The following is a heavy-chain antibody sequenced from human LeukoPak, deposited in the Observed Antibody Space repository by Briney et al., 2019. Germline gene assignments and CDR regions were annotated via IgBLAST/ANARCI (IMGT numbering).Heavy chain of an antibody. CDR3: TRRYGDHSGWAGYHDS. CDR2: IRSDGSST. CDR1: GFSFSDYI. Sequence: PGGSLRLSCVASGFSFSDYIMHWVRQAPGKGVEYVSAIRSDGSSTVYPNSVKGRFTISRDNSKRTLYLQLGSLRAEDTAVYYCTRRYGDHSGWAGYHDSWGQGTLVTVSS. D-gene: IGHD6-19*01. V-gene: IGHV3-64*01. J-gene: IGHJ4*02.